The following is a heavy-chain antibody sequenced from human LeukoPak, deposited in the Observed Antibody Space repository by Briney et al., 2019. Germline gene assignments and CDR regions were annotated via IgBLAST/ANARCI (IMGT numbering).Heavy chain of an antibody. Sequence: SETLSLTCTVSGGSISSSSYYWGWIHQPPGKGLEWIGSIYYSGSTYYNPSLKNRVTISVDTSKNQFSLKLSSVTAADTAVYYCARQKMPQRPIVVVTATRPDAFDIWGQGTMVTVSS. CDR1: GGSISSSSYY. J-gene: IGHJ3*02. CDR3: ARQKMPQRPIVVVTATRPDAFDI. V-gene: IGHV4-39*01. CDR2: IYYSGST. D-gene: IGHD2-21*02.